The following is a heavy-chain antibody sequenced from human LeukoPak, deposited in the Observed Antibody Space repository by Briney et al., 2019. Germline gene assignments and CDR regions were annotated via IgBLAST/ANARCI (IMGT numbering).Heavy chain of an antibody. J-gene: IGHJ5*02. Sequence: SETLSLTCAVYGGSYSGYYWSWIRQPPGKGLEWIGEINHSGSTNYNPSLKSRVTISVDTSKNQFSLKLSSVTAADTAVYYCARGAWFDPWGQGTLVTVSS. CDR3: ARGAWFDP. V-gene: IGHV4-34*01. CDR1: GGSYSGYY. CDR2: INHSGST.